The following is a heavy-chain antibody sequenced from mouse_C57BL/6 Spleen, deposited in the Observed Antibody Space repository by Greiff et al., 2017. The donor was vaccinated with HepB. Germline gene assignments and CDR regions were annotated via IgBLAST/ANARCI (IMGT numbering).Heavy chain of an antibody. CDR2: IYPSDSET. CDR1: GYTFTSYW. CDR3: ARLGDGYYAYYFDY. Sequence: VQLQQPGAELVRPGSSVKLSCKASGYTFTSYWMDWVKQRPGQGLEWIGNIYPSDSETHYNQKFKDKATLTVDKSSSTAYMQLSSLTSEDSAVYYCARLGDGYYAYYFDYWGQGTTLTVSS. J-gene: IGHJ2*01. V-gene: IGHV1-61*01. D-gene: IGHD2-3*01.